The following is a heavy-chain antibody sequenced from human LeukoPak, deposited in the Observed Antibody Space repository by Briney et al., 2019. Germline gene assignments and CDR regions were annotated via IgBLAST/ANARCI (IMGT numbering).Heavy chain of an antibody. CDR2: IYHSGST. D-gene: IGHD2-21*02. CDR3: ARGRHIVVVTAIPHSTHFDY. V-gene: IGHV4-38-2*02. Sequence: PSETLSLTCTVSGYSISSGYYWGWIRQPPGKGLEWIGSIYHSGSTYYNPSLKSRVTISVDTSKNQFSLKLSSVTAADTAVYYCARGRHIVVVTAIPHSTHFDYWGQGTLVTVSS. J-gene: IGHJ4*02. CDR1: GYSISSGYY.